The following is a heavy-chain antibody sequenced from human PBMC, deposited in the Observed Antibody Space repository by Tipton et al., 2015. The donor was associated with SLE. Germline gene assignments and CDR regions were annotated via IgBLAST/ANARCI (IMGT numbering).Heavy chain of an antibody. V-gene: IGHV3-23*01. Sequence: GSLRLSCPASGFSFSNYAMNWVRQAPGKGLVWVSGISGSGGTTNYADSVKGRFTISRDNSNNTLYLQMNSLRAEDTAVYYCAKGRTYFDPWGQGTLVTVSS. CDR1: GFSFSNYA. CDR2: ISGSGGTT. J-gene: IGHJ4*02. CDR3: AKGRTYFDP.